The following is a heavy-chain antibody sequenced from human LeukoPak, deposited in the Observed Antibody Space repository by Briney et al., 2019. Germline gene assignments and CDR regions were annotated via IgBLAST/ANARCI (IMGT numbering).Heavy chain of an antibody. V-gene: IGHV4-59*01. Sequence: PSETLSLTCNVSGDTISSYYWSWIRQPPGKGLEWIGYIYYSGSTNYNPSLKSRVTISVDTSKNQFSLKLSSVTAADTAVYYCARVAYCGGDCYSGFDPWGQGTLVTVSS. CDR1: GDTISSYY. J-gene: IGHJ5*02. D-gene: IGHD2-21*02. CDR2: IYYSGST. CDR3: ARVAYCGGDCYSGFDP.